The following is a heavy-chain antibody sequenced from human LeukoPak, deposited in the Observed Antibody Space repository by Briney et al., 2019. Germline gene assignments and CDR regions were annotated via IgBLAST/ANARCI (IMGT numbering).Heavy chain of an antibody. J-gene: IGHJ4*02. Sequence: ASVKVSCKASGYIFTNHAMNWVRQAPGQGLEWMGIINPSGGSTSYAQKFQGRVTMTRDTSTSTVYMELSSLRSEDTAVYYCACSKYYYDPSDYWGQGTLVTVSS. CDR3: ACSKYYYDPSDY. CDR2: INPSGGST. D-gene: IGHD3-22*01. V-gene: IGHV1-46*03. CDR1: GYIFTNHA.